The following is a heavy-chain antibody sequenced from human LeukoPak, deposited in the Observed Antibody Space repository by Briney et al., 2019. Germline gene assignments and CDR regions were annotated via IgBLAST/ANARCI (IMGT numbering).Heavy chain of an antibody. J-gene: IGHJ4*02. Sequence: SGPTLVKPTQTLTLTCTFSGFSLNTDGVRVGWIRQPPGKALEWLALIYWNDDKRFSPSLKTRLTITRVTSKNQVVLTMTNMDPVDTATYYCAHSTMSTGFDYWGQGTLVTVSS. V-gene: IGHV2-5*01. CDR3: AHSTMSTGFDY. D-gene: IGHD4-17*01. CDR1: GFSLNTDGVR. CDR2: IYWNDDK.